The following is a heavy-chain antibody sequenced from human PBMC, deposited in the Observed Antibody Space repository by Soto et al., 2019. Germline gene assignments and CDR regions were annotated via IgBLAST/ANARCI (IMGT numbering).Heavy chain of an antibody. J-gene: IGHJ5*02. D-gene: IGHD3-22*01. V-gene: IGHV1-18*01. Sequence: ASVKVSCKASGYTINSYPLHWVRQATGQGLEWMGWINAYDGKTKYSQKLQGRVTMTTDTSTSTAYMELRSLRSDDTAVYYCARSQYYYDSSGYSHPWGQGTLVTVSS. CDR3: ARSQYYYDSSGYSHP. CDR1: GYTINSYP. CDR2: INAYDGKT.